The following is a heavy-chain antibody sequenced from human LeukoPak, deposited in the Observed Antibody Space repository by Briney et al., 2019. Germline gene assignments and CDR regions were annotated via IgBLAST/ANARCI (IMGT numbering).Heavy chain of an antibody. V-gene: IGHV3-20*04. CDR1: GFTFDDYG. D-gene: IGHD2-2*01. CDR3: ASRYCSSTSCYWDAFDI. CDR2: INWNGGST. Sequence: GGSLRLSCAASGFTFDDYGMSWVRQAPGKGLEWVSGINWNGGSTGYADSVKGRFTISRDNAKNSLYLQMNSLRAEDTAVCYCASRYCSSTSCYWDAFDIWGQGTMVTVSS. J-gene: IGHJ3*02.